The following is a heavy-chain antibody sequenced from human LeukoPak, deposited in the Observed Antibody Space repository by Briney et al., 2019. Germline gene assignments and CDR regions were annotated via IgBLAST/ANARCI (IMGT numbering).Heavy chain of an antibody. CDR1: GSIPTINC. Sequence: QSGGSRRLSWAASGSIPTINCMTCVRQAPGKGLEWVANIKQDGSEKNYLDSVRGRFTISRDDARNSLYLQMNSLRVEDTAVYCSARNQSIPTLEAFDIWGQGTMVTVSS. CDR2: IKQDGSEK. CDR3: ARNQSIPTLEAFDI. D-gene: IGHD1-14*01. J-gene: IGHJ3*02. V-gene: IGHV3-7*05.